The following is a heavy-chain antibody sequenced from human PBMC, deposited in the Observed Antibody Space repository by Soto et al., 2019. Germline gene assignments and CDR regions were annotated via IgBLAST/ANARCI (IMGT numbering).Heavy chain of an antibody. J-gene: IGHJ4*02. CDR3: ARGRDGDY. V-gene: IGHV1-18*01. CDR1: GYAFTTYG. D-gene: IGHD6-6*01. CDR2: ISAHNGNT. Sequence: QVHLVQSGAEVKKPGASVKVSCKGSGYAFTTYGITWVRQAPGQGLEWMGWISAHNGNTNYAQKLQGRVTVTRDTSTSTAYMELRSRRSHDTAVYYCARGRDGDYWGQGALVTVSS.